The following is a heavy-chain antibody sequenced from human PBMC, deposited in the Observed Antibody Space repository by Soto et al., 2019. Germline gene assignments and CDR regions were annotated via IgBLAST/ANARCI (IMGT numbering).Heavy chain of an antibody. Sequence: EVQLLESGGDLVQRGGSLRLSCAASGFTFSGYGMSWVRQAPGKGLEWVSSITSSGSNTYYVDSVKGRFTISRDNSKNTLYLQMNSLTVEDTAVYYCAKEQGHVAAALVYWGQGTLVTVCS. J-gene: IGHJ4*02. CDR2: ITSSGSNT. CDR1: GFTFSGYG. V-gene: IGHV3-23*01. D-gene: IGHD6-13*01. CDR3: AKEQGHVAAALVY.